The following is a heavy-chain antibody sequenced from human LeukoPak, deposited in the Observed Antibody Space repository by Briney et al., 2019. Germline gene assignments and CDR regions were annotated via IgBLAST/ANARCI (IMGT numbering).Heavy chain of an antibody. J-gene: IGHJ4*02. CDR2: FDPEDGET. D-gene: IGHD1-26*01. CDR3: ATLPTEVGATDDY. V-gene: IGHV1-24*01. CDR1: GYTFTSYG. Sequence: GASVKVSCKASGYTFTSYGISWVRQAPGQGLEWMGGFDPEDGETIYAQKFQGRVTMTEDTSTDTAYMELSSLRSEDTAVYYCATLPTEVGATDDYWGQGTLVTVSS.